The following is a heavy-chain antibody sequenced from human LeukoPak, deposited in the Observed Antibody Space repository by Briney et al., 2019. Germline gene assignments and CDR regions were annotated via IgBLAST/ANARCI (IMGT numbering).Heavy chain of an antibody. D-gene: IGHD2-21*01. CDR2: ISFDETKK. V-gene: IGHV3-30-3*01. Sequence: GGSLRPSCAASGFSFSKYAMHWVRQAPGKGLEWVAVISFDETKKYYADSVKGRFTISRDNSNNTLFLQMNSVKTEDTAVYFCARMKVIKGASLDYWGQGSLVTVSS. J-gene: IGHJ4*02. CDR1: GFSFSKYA. CDR3: ARMKVIKGASLDY.